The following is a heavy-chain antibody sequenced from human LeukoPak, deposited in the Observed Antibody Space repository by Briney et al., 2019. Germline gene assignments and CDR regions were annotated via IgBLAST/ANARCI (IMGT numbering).Heavy chain of an antibody. CDR3: AKDRNYDFWTGYYNYFDH. J-gene: IGHJ4*02. V-gene: IGHV3-23*01. CDR1: GFTFSSYA. Sequence: GGSLRLSCAASGFTFSSYAMSWVRQAPGKGLEWVSVVIGSGGSTNYAGSVKGRFTISRDNSKNTVYLQMNSLRAEDTAVYYCAKDRNYDFWTGYYNYFDHWGQGTLVTVSS. D-gene: IGHD3-3*01. CDR2: VIGSGGST.